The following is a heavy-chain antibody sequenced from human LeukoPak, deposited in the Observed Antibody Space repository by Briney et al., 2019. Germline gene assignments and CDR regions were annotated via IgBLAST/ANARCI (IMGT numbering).Heavy chain of an antibody. V-gene: IGHV1-2*02. CDR2: INPNSGGT. J-gene: IGHJ4*02. CDR3: ARNYEFWSFDY. D-gene: IGHD3-3*01. CDR1: GYTFTGYY. Sequence: ASVKVSCKASGYTFTGYYVHWVRQAPGQGLEWMGWINPNSGGTNYARKFQGRVTLTRDTSIGTAYMEVNRLRSDDTALYYCARNYEFWSFDYWGQGTLVIVSS.